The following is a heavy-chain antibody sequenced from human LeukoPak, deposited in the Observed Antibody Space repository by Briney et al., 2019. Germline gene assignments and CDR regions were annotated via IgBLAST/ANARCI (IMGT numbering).Heavy chain of an antibody. V-gene: IGHV1-69*13. J-gene: IGHJ4*02. Sequence: SVKVSCKASGGTFSSYAISWVRQAPGQGLEWMGGIIPIFGTANYAQKFQGRVTITADESTSTAYMELSRLRSDDTAVYYCARDLDNWNDVGPLDYWGQGTLVTVSS. CDR1: GGTFSSYA. CDR2: IIPIFGTA. CDR3: ARDLDNWNDVGPLDY. D-gene: IGHD1-20*01.